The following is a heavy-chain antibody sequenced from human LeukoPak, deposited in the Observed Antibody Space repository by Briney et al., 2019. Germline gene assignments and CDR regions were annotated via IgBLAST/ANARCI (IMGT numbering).Heavy chain of an antibody. J-gene: IGHJ4*02. V-gene: IGHV3-9*01. CDR2: ISWNSGSI. CDR3: AKGGVAGTEGHFDY. Sequence: GGSLRLSCAASGFTFDDYAMHWVRQAPGRGLEWVSGISWNSGSIGYADSVKGRFTIPRDGAKNSLYLQMNSLRAEDTALYYCAKGGVAGTEGHFDYWGQGTLVTVSS. CDR1: GFTFDDYA. D-gene: IGHD6-19*01.